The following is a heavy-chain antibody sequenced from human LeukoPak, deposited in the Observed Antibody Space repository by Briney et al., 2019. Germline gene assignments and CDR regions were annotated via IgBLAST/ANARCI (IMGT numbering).Heavy chain of an antibody. CDR3: ARIAAAGNFYYFDY. CDR1: GGSFSGYY. Sequence: SETLSLTCAVYGGSFSGYYWSWIRQPPGKGLEWIGEINHSGSTNYNPSLKSRVTISVDTSKNQFSLKVNSMTAADTAVYYCARIAAAGNFYYFDYWGQGTLVTVSS. D-gene: IGHD6-13*01. J-gene: IGHJ4*02. CDR2: INHSGST. V-gene: IGHV4-34*01.